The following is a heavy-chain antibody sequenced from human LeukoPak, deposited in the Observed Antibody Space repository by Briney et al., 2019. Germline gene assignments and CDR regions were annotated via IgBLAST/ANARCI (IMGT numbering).Heavy chain of an antibody. V-gene: IGHV1-69*04. CDR3: ARDWYKSSNLGYGYNWNDGVFDY. CDR1: EGTFSSYA. D-gene: IGHD1-1*01. J-gene: IGHJ4*02. CDR2: IILILGIA. Sequence: SVKVSCKASEGTFSSYAISWVRQAPGQGLEWMGRIILILGIANYAQKFQGRVTITADKSTSTAYMELSSLRSEDTAVYYCARDWYKSSNLGYGYNWNDGVFDYWGQGTLVAVSS.